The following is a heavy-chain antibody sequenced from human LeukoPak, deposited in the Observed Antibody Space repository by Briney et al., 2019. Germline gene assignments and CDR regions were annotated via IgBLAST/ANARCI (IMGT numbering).Heavy chain of an antibody. V-gene: IGHV4-34*01. CDR3: ARGLNFQSSGYYYVSNYYYMDV. CDR2: INHSGST. Sequence: PSETLSLTCAVYGVSFCGFYWSWIRQPPGKGREWIGEINHSGSTNYNATTKSRVTISGDTSKNKFSLKLSSETAADTVVYDCARGLNFQSSGYYYVSNYYYMDVWGKGTTVTVSS. J-gene: IGHJ6*03. CDR1: GVSFCGFY. D-gene: IGHD3-22*01.